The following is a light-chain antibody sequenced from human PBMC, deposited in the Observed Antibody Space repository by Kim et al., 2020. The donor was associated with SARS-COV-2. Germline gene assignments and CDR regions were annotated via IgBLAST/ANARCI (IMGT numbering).Light chain of an antibody. CDR3: QHYDNIPYT. J-gene: IGKJ2*01. CDR2: DAS. CDR1: QDISNY. Sequence: SASVGARVTITCQASQDISNYLNWYQQNPGKAPKLLIYDASNLETGVPSRFSGSGSGTDFTFTISNLQPEDIATYYCQHYDNIPYTFGQGTSWRS. V-gene: IGKV1-33*01.